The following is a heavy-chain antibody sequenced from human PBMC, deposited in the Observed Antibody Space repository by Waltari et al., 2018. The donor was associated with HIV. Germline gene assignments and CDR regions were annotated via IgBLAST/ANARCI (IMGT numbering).Heavy chain of an antibody. CDR3: GRARIAAAGTDWYFDL. J-gene: IGHJ2*01. V-gene: IGHV4-39*01. D-gene: IGHD6-13*01. Sequence: QLQLQESGPGLVKPSETLSLPCTVSGGSISSSSSYWDGISKPPGKGLGWIRSIYYSGSTYYNPSLKSRVTISVDTSKNQFSLKLSFVTAADTAVYYCGRARIAAAGTDWYFDLWGRGTLVTVSS. CDR2: IYYSGST. CDR1: GGSISSSSSY.